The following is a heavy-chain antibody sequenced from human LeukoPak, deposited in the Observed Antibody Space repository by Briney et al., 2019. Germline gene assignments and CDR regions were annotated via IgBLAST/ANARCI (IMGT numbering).Heavy chain of an antibody. D-gene: IGHD4-17*01. CDR3: AKRAVTPLPDYYYYYGMDV. CDR2: ISGSGGST. J-gene: IGHJ6*02. Sequence: PGGSLRLSCAASGFTLSSYAMSWVRQAPGKGLEWVSAISGSGGSTYYADSVKGRFTISRDNSKNTLYLQMNSLRAEDTAVYYCAKRAVTPLPDYYYYYGMDVWGQGATVTVSS. CDR1: GFTLSSYA. V-gene: IGHV3-23*01.